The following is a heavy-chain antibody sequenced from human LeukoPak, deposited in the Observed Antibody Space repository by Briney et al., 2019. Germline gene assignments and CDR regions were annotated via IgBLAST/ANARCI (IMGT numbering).Heavy chain of an antibody. J-gene: IGHJ4*02. CDR2: GYNSEYT. Sequence: SETLSLMCSVSGGSSRGCYWRWMRQPPGKGREWSGYGYNSEYTSYKPSLKSRVSISFATSKNQIPLTLTSVTAADTAVYFCARNWGSGGSYIFDYWGQGTLVTVSS. CDR3: ARNWGSGGSYIFDY. V-gene: IGHV4-59*08. D-gene: IGHD6-19*01. CDR1: GGSSRGCY.